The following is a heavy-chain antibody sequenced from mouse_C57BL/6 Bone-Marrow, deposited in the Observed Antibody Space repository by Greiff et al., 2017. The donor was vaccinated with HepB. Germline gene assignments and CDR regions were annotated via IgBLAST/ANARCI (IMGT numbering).Heavy chain of an antibody. V-gene: IGHV14-4*01. D-gene: IGHD1-1*01. J-gene: IGHJ4*01. CDR2: IDPENGDT. CDR3: TSITTVVGMDY. Sequence: VQLQQSGAELVRPGASVKLSCTASGFNIKDDYMHWVKQRPEKGLEWIGWIDPENGDTEYASKFQGKATITADTSSNTAYLQLSSLTSEDTAVYYCTSITTVVGMDYWGQGTSVTVSS. CDR1: GFNIKDDY.